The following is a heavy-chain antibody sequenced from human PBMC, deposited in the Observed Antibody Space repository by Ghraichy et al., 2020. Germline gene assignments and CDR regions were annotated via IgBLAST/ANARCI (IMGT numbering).Heavy chain of an antibody. CDR3: ARDPPTIGSTNAFDV. CDR1: GYTFTTYY. D-gene: IGHD5-24*01. V-gene: IGHV1-46*01. CDR2: INPSGGST. Sequence: ASVKVSCKASGYTFTTYYMHWVRQAPGQGLEWMGMINPSGGSTNYAQRFRGSVTMTRETSTSTVYMFLSSLRSDDTAVYYCARDPPTIGSTNAFDVWGPGTMVTVSS. J-gene: IGHJ3*01.